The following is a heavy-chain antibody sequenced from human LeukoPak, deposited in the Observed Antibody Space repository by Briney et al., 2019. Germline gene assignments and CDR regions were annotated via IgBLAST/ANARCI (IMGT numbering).Heavy chain of an antibody. CDR1: GGSISSSSYY. J-gene: IGHJ4*02. CDR3: ARLPTVTFFDY. CDR2: IYYSGST. Sequence: SETLSLTCTASGGSISSSSYYWGWIRQPPGKGLEWIGSIYYSGSTYHNPSLKSRVTISVDTSKIQFSLRLSSVTAADTAVYYCARLPTVTFFDYWGQGTLVTVSS. D-gene: IGHD4-17*01. V-gene: IGHV4-39*01.